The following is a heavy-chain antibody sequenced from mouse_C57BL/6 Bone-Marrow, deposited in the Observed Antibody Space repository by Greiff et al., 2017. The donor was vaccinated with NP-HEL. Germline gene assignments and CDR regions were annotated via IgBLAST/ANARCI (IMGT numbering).Heavy chain of an antibody. CDR3: AREDYYGSSYYFDY. J-gene: IGHJ2*01. CDR1: GFTFSDYG. CDR2: ISSGSSTI. V-gene: IGHV5-17*01. Sequence: EVQLQQSGGGLVKPGGSLKLSCAASGFTFSDYGMHWVRQAPEKGLEWVAYISSGSSTIYYADTVKGRFTISRDNAKNTLFLQITSLRSEDTAMYYCAREDYYGSSYYFDYWGQGTTLTVSS. D-gene: IGHD1-1*01.